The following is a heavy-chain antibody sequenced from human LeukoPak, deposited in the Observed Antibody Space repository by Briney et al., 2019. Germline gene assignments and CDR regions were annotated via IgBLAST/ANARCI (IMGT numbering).Heavy chain of an antibody. CDR2: ISDSGIT. V-gene: IGHV4-59*01. CDR3: AKVRRSSASLGAAGFHS. D-gene: IGHD3-22*01. CDR1: GASIRSYY. J-gene: IGHJ4*02. Sequence: SETLSLTCNVSGASIRSYYWTWIRQPPGKGLDWIGSISDSGITNYSPSLKSRITMSVDTSNNLFFLNLTSVTAADTAVYYCAKVRRSSASLGAAGFHSWGQGTLVSVSS.